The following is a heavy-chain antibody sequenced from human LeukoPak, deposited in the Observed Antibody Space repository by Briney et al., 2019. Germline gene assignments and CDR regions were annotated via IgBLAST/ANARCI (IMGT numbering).Heavy chain of an antibody. CDR3: ARQFADILTGYPIDY. J-gene: IGHJ4*02. D-gene: IGHD3-9*01. CDR2: IYYSGST. Sequence: SETLSLTCTVSGGSISSSSYYWGWIRQPPGKGLEWIGSIYYSGSTYYNPSLKRRVTISVDTSKNQFSLKLSSVTAADTAVYYCARQFADILTGYPIDYWGQGTLVTVSS. CDR1: GGSISSSSYY. V-gene: IGHV4-39*01.